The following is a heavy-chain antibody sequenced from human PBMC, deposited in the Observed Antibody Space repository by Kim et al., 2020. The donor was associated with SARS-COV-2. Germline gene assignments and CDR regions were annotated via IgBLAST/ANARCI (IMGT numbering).Heavy chain of an antibody. J-gene: IGHJ4*02. CDR3: ARGAYGDVSFDY. CDR1: GYFFSTYG. V-gene: IGHV1-18*04. D-gene: IGHD4-17*01. CDR2: ISARDGYA. Sequence: ASVKVSCKASGYFFSTYGFSWVRQAPGQGLELLGWISARDGYAHYAQKFQVRVTMTTDTSTNTAYMELWSLRSDDTAMYYCARGAYGDVSFDYWGQVTLV.